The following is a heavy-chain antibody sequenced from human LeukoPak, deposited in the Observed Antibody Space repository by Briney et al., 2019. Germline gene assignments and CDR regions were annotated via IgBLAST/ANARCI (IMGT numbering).Heavy chain of an antibody. CDR3: ARSSSSWYGEGFDY. V-gene: IGHV3-33*01. D-gene: IGHD6-13*01. CDR1: GFTFSSYG. Sequence: GRSLRLSCAASGFTFSSYGMHWVRQAPGKGLEWVAVIWYDGSNKYYADCVKGRFTISRDNSKNTLYLQMNSLRAEDTAVYYCARSSSSWYGEGFDYWGQGTLVTVSS. CDR2: IWYDGSNK. J-gene: IGHJ4*02.